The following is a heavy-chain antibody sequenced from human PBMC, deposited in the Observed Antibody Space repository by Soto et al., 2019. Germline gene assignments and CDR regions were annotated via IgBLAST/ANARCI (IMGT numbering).Heavy chain of an antibody. Sequence: SETLSLTCTVSGGSISSSSYYWGWIRQPPGKGLEWIGSIYYSGSTYYNPSLKSRVTISVDTSKNQFSLKLSSVTAADTAVYYCARHAYYGSGSYGYYYYYYGMNVWPQGTTVIVSS. CDR2: IYYSGST. D-gene: IGHD3-10*01. V-gene: IGHV4-39*01. CDR3: ARHAYYGSGSYGYYYYYYGMNV. J-gene: IGHJ6*02. CDR1: GGSISSSSYY.